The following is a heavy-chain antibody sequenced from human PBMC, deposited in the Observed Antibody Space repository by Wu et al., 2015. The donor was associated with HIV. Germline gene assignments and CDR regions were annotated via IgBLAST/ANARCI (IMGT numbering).Heavy chain of an antibody. D-gene: IGHD3-10*01. Sequence: HVQLEQSGAVVRKPGASVRVPCKVTGNSLTKLSIHWVRQTPGRGLEWMGGFDPEDGKTIYAQRFQGRIAMTEDRSTDTAYLDLKSLRSEDTAVFYCTAFPRDIWSTGLPYWGQGTLVTVSS. V-gene: IGHV1-24*01. CDR2: FDPEDGKT. J-gene: IGHJ1*01. CDR1: GNSLTKLS. CDR3: TAFPRDIWSTGLPY.